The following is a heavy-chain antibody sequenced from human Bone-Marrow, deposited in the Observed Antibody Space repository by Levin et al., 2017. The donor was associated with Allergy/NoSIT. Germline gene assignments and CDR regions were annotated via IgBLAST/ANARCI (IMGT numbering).Heavy chain of an antibody. CDR2: IHYNGNT. Sequence: SETLSLTCTVSGGSISSSSYYWGWIRQSPGKGLEWIGSIHYNGNTYYNSSLKSRVTISVDTSKNQFSLKLSSVTAADTAVYYCARLQGGIIIAYYFDCCGQGTLVTVSS. D-gene: IGHD1-1*01. CDR1: GGSISSSSYY. V-gene: IGHV4-39*01. CDR3: ARLQGGIIIAYYFDC. J-gene: IGHJ4*02.